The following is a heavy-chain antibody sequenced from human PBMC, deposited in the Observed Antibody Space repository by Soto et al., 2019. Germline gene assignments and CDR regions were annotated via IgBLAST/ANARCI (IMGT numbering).Heavy chain of an antibody. V-gene: IGHV3-23*01. CDR1: GFTFSRYG. D-gene: IGHD2-2*01. J-gene: IGHJ4*02. Sequence: GSLRLSCAASGFTFSRYGMNWVRQAPGKGLEWVSAISGSGSTTYYADSVKGRFTISRDNSKHTLYLQMNSLRAEDSALYYCAKGQGEYQVLAKYYFDSWGQGTLVTVSS. CDR3: AKGQGEYQVLAKYYFDS. CDR2: ISGSGSTT.